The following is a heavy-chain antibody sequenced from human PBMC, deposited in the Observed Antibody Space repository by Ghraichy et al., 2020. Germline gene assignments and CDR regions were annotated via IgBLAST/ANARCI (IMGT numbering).Heavy chain of an antibody. CDR1: GGSISSSSTYS. J-gene: IGHJ5*02. D-gene: IGHD2-2*01. V-gene: IGHV4-39*01. CDR3: ATSPKDIVVVPTTIPTGAWFDP. CDR2: IYYSGST. Sequence: GSLRLSCTVSGGSISSSSTYSWGWIRQPPGKGLEWIASIYYSGSTYYHPSLKSRVIISVDTSKNQFSLKLISVTAADTAVYYCATSPKDIVVVPTTIPTGAWFDPWGQGTLVTVSS.